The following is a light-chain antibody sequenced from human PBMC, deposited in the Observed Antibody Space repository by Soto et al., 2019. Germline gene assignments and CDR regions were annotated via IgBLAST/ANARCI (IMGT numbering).Light chain of an antibody. V-gene: IGKV4-1*01. Sequence: DIVMTQSPDSLALSLGERATINCKSSQSVLYSSNNKNYLVWYQQKPGQPPKLLISWASTRESGVPDRFSGGGSGTDFTLTISSLQAEDVAIYYCQQYYSTPWTFGQGTKVEIK. J-gene: IGKJ1*01. CDR3: QQYYSTPWT. CDR2: WAS. CDR1: QSVLYSSNNKNY.